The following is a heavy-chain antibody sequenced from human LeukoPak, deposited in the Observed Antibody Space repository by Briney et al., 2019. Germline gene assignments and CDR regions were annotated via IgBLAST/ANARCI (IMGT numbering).Heavy chain of an antibody. D-gene: IGHD6-19*01. CDR1: GGSISHFL. Sequence: SETLSLTCTISGGSISHFLWSWIRQPPGKGLEWIGCIYYSGSTKYNPSLKSRVAISIDTSKNQFSLKLSSVTAADTAVYYCGRDSLGSGGTYYWGQGTLVTVSS. J-gene: IGHJ4*02. V-gene: IGHV4-59*01. CDR2: IYYSGST. CDR3: GRDSLGSGGTYY.